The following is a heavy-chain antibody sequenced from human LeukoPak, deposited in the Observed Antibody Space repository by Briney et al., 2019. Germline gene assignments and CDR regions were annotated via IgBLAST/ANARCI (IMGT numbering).Heavy chain of an antibody. J-gene: IGHJ6*02. CDR3: ARAHMVRGVMTLYYYGMDV. V-gene: IGHV3-74*01. CDR1: GFTFSSYS. CDR2: INSDGSST. D-gene: IGHD3-10*01. Sequence: GGSLRLSCAASGFTFSSYSMNWVRQAPGKGLVWVSRINSDGSSTTYADSVKGRFTISRDNAKNTLYLQMNSVRAEDTAVYYCARAHMVRGVMTLYYYGMDVWGQGTTVTVSS.